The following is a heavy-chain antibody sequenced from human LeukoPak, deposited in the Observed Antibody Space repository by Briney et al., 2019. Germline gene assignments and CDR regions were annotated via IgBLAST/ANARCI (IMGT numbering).Heavy chain of an antibody. CDR1: GGSISSDGYS. CDR2: IYHSGST. Sequence: SQTLSLTCTVSGGSISSDGYSWSWIRQPPGKGLEWIGYIYHSGSTYYTPSLESRVTISVDRSKNQFSLKLSSVTAADTAVYYCARETRYCSGGSCYSGMDVWGQGTTVTVSS. V-gene: IGHV4-30-2*01. J-gene: IGHJ6*02. CDR3: ARETRYCSGGSCYSGMDV. D-gene: IGHD2-15*01.